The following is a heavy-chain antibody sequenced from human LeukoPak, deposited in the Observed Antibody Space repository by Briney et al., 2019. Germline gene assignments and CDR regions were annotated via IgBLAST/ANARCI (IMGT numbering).Heavy chain of an antibody. V-gene: IGHV3-23*01. CDR3: AKDEDSGSFVSIFAY. CDR2: ISVTGGTT. D-gene: IGHD1-26*01. CDR1: GFTFSSYA. J-gene: IGHJ4*02. Sequence: SGGSLRLSCAASGFTFSSYAMSWVRQAPGKGLEWVSAISVTGGTTFYADSVKGRFTISRDNSKNTLYLQMNSLRAEDTALYYCAKDEDSGSFVSIFAYWGQGTLVTVSS.